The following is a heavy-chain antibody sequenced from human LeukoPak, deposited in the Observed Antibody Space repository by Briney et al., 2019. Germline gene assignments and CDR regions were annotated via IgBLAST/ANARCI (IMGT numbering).Heavy chain of an antibody. CDR2: ISYDGSNK. J-gene: IGHJ4*02. V-gene: IGHV3-30*04. CDR1: GFTFSSYA. CDR3: ARDSLPYAESYFDY. Sequence: GRSLRLSCAASGFTFSSYAMHWVRQAPGKGLEWVAVISYDGSNKYCADSVKGRFTISRDNSKNTLYLQMNSLRAEDTAVYYCARDSLPYAESYFDYWGQGTLVTVSS.